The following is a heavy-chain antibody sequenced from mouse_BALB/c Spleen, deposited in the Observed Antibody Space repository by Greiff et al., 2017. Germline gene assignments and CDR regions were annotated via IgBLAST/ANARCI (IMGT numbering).Heavy chain of an antibody. V-gene: IGHV1S22*01. CDR1: GYTFTSYW. Sequence: LQHPGSELVRPGASVKLSCKASGYTFTSYWLHWVKQRPGQGLEWIGNIYPGSGSTNYDEKFKSKATLTVDTSSSTAYMQLSSLTSEDSAVYYCTRGDYRYDGFAYWGQGTLVTVAA. D-gene: IGHD2-14*01. CDR2: IYPGSGST. CDR3: TRGDYRYDGFAY. J-gene: IGHJ3*01.